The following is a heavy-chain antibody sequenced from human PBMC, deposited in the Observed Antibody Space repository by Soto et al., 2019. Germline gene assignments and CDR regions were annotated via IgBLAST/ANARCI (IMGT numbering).Heavy chain of an antibody. CDR1: GGTFSSYA. CDR2: IIPIFGTA. V-gene: IGHV1-69*13. Sequence: SVKVSCKASGGTFSSYAISWVRQAPGQGLEWMGGIIPIFGTANYAQKFQGRVTITADESTSTAYMELSSLRSEDTAVYYCARGRRTSRDIVLMVYAKYGMDVWGQGTTVTVSS. J-gene: IGHJ6*02. CDR3: ARGRRTSRDIVLMVYAKYGMDV. D-gene: IGHD2-8*01.